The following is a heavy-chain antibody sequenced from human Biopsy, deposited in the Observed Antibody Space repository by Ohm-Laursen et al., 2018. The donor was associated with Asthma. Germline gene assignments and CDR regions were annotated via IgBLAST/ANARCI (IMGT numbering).Heavy chain of an antibody. D-gene: IGHD4-23*01. CDR3: ARAYGGSFFSGSFDI. V-gene: IGHV3-30*03. CDR2: ISYDGGTK. J-gene: IGHJ3*02. CDR1: GFTLTTYA. Sequence: SLRLSCAASGFTLTTYAIHWVRQAPGKRLEWVAVISYDGGTKYSADSVKGRFIVSRDNSKNTLSLQMNSLRAEDTAVYYCARAYGGSFFSGSFDIWGQGTMVTVSS.